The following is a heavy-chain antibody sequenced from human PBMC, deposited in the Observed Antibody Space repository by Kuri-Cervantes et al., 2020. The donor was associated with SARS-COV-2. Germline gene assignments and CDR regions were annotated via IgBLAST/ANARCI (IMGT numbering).Heavy chain of an antibody. CDR1: GFTFRSCW. Sequence: GESLKISCAASGFTFRSCWMSWVRQAPGKGLEWVAAIKPEGGEKHYVDSVRGRFTISRDDAKNSLYLQMNSLRAEDTAVYYCARDKFYDFWSGYPEGYYYYYYMDVWGKGTTVTVSS. CDR3: ARDKFYDFWSGYPEGYYYYYYMDV. CDR2: IKPEGGEK. J-gene: IGHJ6*03. D-gene: IGHD3-3*01. V-gene: IGHV3-7*01.